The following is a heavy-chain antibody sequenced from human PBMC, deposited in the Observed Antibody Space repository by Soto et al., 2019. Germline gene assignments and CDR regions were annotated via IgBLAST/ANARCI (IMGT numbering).Heavy chain of an antibody. Sequence: GGSLRLSCSASGFTFSNAWMSWFRQAPGKGLEWVGRIKSKTDGGTADYAAPVKGRFTISRDDSKNTLYLQMNSLKTEDTAVYYCTTPNYYYYYGMDVWGQGTTVTVSS. CDR3: TTPNYYYYYGMDV. J-gene: IGHJ6*02. CDR1: GFTFSNAW. CDR2: IKSKTDGGTA. V-gene: IGHV3-15*01.